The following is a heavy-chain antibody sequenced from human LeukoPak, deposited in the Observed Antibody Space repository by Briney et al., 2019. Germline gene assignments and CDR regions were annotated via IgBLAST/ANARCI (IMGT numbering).Heavy chain of an antibody. CDR2: INHRGST. J-gene: IGHJ5*02. V-gene: IGHV4-34*01. CDR1: GGSLSGYY. D-gene: IGHD7-27*01. Sequence: SETLSLTCAVYGGSLSGYYWAWIRQPPGKGLEWIGEINHRGSTTYNPSLKSRVTISVDTSKNQFSLKLSSVTAADTAIYYCATVALTGWTFDPWGQGTLVTVSP. CDR3: ATVALTGWTFDP.